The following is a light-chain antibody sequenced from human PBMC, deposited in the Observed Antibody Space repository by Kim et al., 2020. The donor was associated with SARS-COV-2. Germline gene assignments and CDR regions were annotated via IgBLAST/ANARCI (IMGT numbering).Light chain of an antibody. CDR2: DTN. J-gene: IGLJ2*01. CDR3: LLSYSGALVV. Sequence: GGTVTPTCCSSTGSVTSGHYAYWFPQKPGQAPRTLIYDTNNRHSWTPARFSGSLLGGKAALTLSGAQPEDEADYYCLLSYSGALVVFGGGTQLTVL. CDR1: TGSVTSGHY. V-gene: IGLV7-46*01.